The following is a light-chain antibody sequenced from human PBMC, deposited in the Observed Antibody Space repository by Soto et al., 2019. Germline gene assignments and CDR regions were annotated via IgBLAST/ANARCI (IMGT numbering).Light chain of an antibody. CDR3: QSYDSGLNTL. CDR1: SSNIGAGFD. Sequence: QSVLTQPPSVSGAPGQRVTISCTGSSSNIGAGFDVHWYRQLPGTAPKLLIYGNTNRPSGVPDRFSGSKSGTSASLAITGLQSEDEADYYCQSYDSGLNTLFGGGTKLTVL. CDR2: GNT. V-gene: IGLV1-40*01. J-gene: IGLJ2*01.